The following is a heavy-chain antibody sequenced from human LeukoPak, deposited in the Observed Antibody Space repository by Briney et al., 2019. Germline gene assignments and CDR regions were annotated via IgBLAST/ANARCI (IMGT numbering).Heavy chain of an antibody. CDR1: GGSFSGNY. D-gene: IGHD6-19*01. CDR3: ARRKQLPTWRDY. CDR2: INHSGST. J-gene: IGHJ4*02. V-gene: IGHV4-34*01. Sequence: PSETLSLTCAVYGGSFSGNYWRWIRQPPGKGLEWIGEINHSGSTNYNPSLKSRVTISVDTSKNQFSLKLISATASDTAVYYCARRKQLPTWRDYWGQGTLVTVSS.